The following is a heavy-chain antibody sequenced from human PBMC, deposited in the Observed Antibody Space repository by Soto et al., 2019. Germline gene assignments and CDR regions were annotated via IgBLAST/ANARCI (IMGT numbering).Heavy chain of an antibody. CDR3: AISLPAANRNTLFDP. J-gene: IGHJ5*02. V-gene: IGHV4-30-2*01. D-gene: IGHD2-2*01. CDR2: IYHSGST. CDR1: GGSIVSGGYS. Sequence: SEKLSLTCAFSGGSIVSGGYSWIWIRQPPGQGLEWIGNIYHSGSTFYNPSLKSRVTMSVDRSKNQFSLNLSSVTAADTAVYYCAISLPAANRNTLFDPCGKGTRVTV.